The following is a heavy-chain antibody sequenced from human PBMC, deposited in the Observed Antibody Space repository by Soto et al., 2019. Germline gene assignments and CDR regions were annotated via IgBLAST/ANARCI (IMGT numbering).Heavy chain of an antibody. CDR2: AYPRGCT. D-gene: IGHD6-19*01. V-gene: IGHV4-30-2*01. Sequence: PSETLSLTCAVSGGYIVSGGYSWSWIRQPPGKGLERIGTAYPRGCTYYDPSLMSRVTISLDRSNNQFSLNLNFLPTTDTAGSFCARVAGSGWYAAWGQVTLVTVSS. J-gene: IGHJ4*02. CDR1: GGYIVSGGYS. CDR3: ARVAGSGWYAA.